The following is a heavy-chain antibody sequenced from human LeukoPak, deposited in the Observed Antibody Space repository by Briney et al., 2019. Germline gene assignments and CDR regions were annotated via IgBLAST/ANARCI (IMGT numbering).Heavy chain of an antibody. CDR1: GFTFSSYG. V-gene: IGHV3-30*18. D-gene: IGHD1-7*01. Sequence: PGGSLRLSCAASGFTFSSYGMHWVRQAPGKGLEWVAVISYDGSNKYYADSVKGRFTISRDNSKNTLYLQMNSLRAEDTAVYYCAKDLWHGGDPRELAWGQGTLVTVSS. J-gene: IGHJ4*02. CDR3: AKDLWHGGDPRELA. CDR2: ISYDGSNK.